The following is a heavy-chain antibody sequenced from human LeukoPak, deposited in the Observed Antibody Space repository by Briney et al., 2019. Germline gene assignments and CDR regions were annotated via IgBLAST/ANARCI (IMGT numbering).Heavy chain of an antibody. CDR2: IYSGGST. J-gene: IGHJ3*02. Sequence: GGSLRLSCAASGFTVSSNYMSWVRQAPGKGLEWVSVIYSGGSTYYADSVKGRFTISRDNSKNTPYLQMNSLRAEDTAVYYCARDTRVVTGAFDIWGQGTMVTVSS. CDR1: GFTVSSNY. CDR3: ARDTRVVTGAFDI. V-gene: IGHV3-53*01. D-gene: IGHD4-23*01.